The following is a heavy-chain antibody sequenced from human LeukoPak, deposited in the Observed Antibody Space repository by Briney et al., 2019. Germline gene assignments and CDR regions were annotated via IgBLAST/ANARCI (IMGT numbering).Heavy chain of an antibody. CDR3: ARDRGGRYYFDY. D-gene: IGHD3-16*01. CDR2: INPNSGGT. Sequence: ASVKVSCKASGYTFTGYYMHWVRQAPGQGLEWMGWINPNSGGTNYAQRFQGRVTMTRDTSISTAYMELSRLRSDDTAVYYCARDRGGRYYFDYWGQGTLVTVSS. CDR1: GYTFTGYY. J-gene: IGHJ4*02. V-gene: IGHV1-2*02.